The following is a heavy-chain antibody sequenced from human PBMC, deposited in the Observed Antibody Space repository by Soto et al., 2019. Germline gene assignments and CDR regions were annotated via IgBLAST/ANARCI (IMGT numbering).Heavy chain of an antibody. D-gene: IGHD2-15*01. Sequence: GGSRRLSCAASGCTFSSYAMSWVRQAPGKGLEWVSAISGSGGSTYYADSVKGRFTISRDNSKNTLYLQMNSLRAEDTAVYYCAKDSRISGYCSGGSCFSFDYWGQRTLVTVSS. V-gene: IGHV3-23*01. CDR2: ISGSGGST. CDR1: GCTFSSYA. CDR3: AKDSRISGYCSGGSCFSFDY. J-gene: IGHJ4*02.